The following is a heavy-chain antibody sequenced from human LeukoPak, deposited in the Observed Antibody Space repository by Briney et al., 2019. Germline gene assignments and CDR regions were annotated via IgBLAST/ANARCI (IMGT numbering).Heavy chain of an antibody. D-gene: IGHD2-21*02. Sequence: PSETLSLTCTVSGGSISSSSYYWGWIRQPPGKGLEWIGTIYYSGSTYYNPSLKSRVTISVDTSKNQFSLQLNSVTPEDTAVYYCARDRPVTQFDYWGQGTLVTVSS. CDR2: IYYSGST. CDR1: GGSISSSSYY. CDR3: ARDRPVTQFDY. J-gene: IGHJ4*02. V-gene: IGHV4-39*02.